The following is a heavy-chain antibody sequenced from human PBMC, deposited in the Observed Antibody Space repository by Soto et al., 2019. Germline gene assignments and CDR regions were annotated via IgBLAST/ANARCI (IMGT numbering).Heavy chain of an antibody. D-gene: IGHD6-19*01. J-gene: IGHJ4*02. V-gene: IGHV3-66*01. CDR3: ARSPEQWLLYFDY. Sequence: GGSLRLSCAASGFTVSSYYMSWVRQAPGKGLEWVSVIYSGDSTYYADSVKGRLTISRDNSKNTLYLQMNSLRAEDTAVYYCARSPEQWLLYFDYWGQGTLVTVSS. CDR2: IYSGDST. CDR1: GFTVSSYY.